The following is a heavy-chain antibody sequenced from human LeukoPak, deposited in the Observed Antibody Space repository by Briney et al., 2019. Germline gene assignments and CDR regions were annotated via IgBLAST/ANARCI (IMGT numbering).Heavy chain of an antibody. J-gene: IGHJ4*02. CDR3: ARGPYSSSWGVDY. Sequence: GASVKVSCKASGYTFTGYYMHWVRQAPGQGLEWMGRINPNSGGTNYAQKFQGRVTMTRGTSISTAYMELSRLRSDDTAVYYCARGPYSSSWGVDYWGQGTLVTVSS. CDR2: INPNSGGT. D-gene: IGHD6-13*01. V-gene: IGHV1-2*06. CDR1: GYTFTGYY.